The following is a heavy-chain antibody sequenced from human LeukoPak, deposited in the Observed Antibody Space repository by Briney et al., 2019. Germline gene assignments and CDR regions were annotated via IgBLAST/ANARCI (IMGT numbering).Heavy chain of an antibody. CDR1: GGYINSYY. CDR3: AKAVSEYTYGTRFDH. J-gene: IGHJ4*02. V-gene: IGHV4-59*01. Sequence: SETLSLTCSVSGGYINSYYWRWLRQPPGKGLEWIGNLYYTGTTSYNPSLKSRVTISADTSKTQFTPKLHSVTAADTAVYYGAKAVSEYTYGTRFDHWGPGTLVTVSS. CDR2: LYYTGTT. D-gene: IGHD5-18*01.